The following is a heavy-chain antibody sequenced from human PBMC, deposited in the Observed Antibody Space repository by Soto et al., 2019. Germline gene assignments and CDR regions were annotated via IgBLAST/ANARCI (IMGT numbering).Heavy chain of an antibody. D-gene: IGHD1-1*01. CDR1: GGSVNSGNYY. Sequence: QVQLQQWGAGLLKPSETLSLTCAVFGGSVNSGNYYWSWIRQPPGKGLEWIGEMSHSGGTHLNPSLKSRVPISVDTSKNQFSLKMSSVTAADTALYYCARVERGTATTVVDAFDIWGPGTMVTVSS. CDR2: MSHSGGT. J-gene: IGHJ3*02. V-gene: IGHV4-34*01. CDR3: ARVERGTATTVVDAFDI.